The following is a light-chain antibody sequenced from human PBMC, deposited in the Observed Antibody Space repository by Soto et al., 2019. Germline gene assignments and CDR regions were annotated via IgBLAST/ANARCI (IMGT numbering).Light chain of an antibody. CDR2: DVT. CDR1: SSDVGGYNY. J-gene: IGLJ2*01. V-gene: IGLV2-8*01. CDR3: SSYAGGNNFHVI. Sequence: QSALTQPPSASGSPGQSVTISCTGTSSDVGGYNYVSWYQQHPGKVPKLMIYDVTKRPSGVPDRFSGSKSGNTASLTVSGLQAEDEADYYCSSYAGGNNFHVIFGGGTKLTVL.